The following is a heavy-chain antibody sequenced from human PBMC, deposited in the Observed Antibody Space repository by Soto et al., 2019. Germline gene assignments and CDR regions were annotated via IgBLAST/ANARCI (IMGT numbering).Heavy chain of an antibody. CDR2: IIPILGIA. Sequence: GKGLEWMGRIIPILGIANYAQKFQGRVTITADKSTSTAYMELSSLRSEDTAVYYCARDLGWVAATGSVPDNSDYLRNGTLVTVTS. CDR3: ARDLGWVAATGSVPDNSDY. J-gene: IGHJ4*01. V-gene: IGHV1-69*04. D-gene: IGHD2-15*01.